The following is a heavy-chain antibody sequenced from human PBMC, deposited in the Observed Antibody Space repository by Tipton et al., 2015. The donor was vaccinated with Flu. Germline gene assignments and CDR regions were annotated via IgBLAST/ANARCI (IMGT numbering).Heavy chain of an antibody. J-gene: IGHJ4*02. Sequence: QSGPEVKKPGSSVKVSCKASGGTFSSYAISWVRQAPGQGLEWMGGIIPIFGTANYAQKFQGRVTITADESTSTAYMELSSLRSEDTAVYYCARDRRVRSRGEFDYWGQGTLVTVSS. CDR3: ARDRRVRSRGEFDY. D-gene: IGHD3-16*01. V-gene: IGHV1-69*01. CDR2: IIPIFGTA. CDR1: GGTFSSYA.